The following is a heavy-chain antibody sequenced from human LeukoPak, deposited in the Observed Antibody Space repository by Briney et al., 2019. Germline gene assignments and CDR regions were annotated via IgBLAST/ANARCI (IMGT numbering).Heavy chain of an antibody. D-gene: IGHD2-15*01. CDR1: GFTFSSCS. V-gene: IGHV3-21*04. CDR2: ISTSSGFI. CDR3: AKDPVVVAATWYYFDY. J-gene: IGHJ4*02. Sequence: GGSLRLSCAASGFTFSSCSMNWVRQAPGKGLEWVSSISTSSGFIFYADSVKGRFTISRDNAKNSLYLQMNSLRAEDTAVYYCAKDPVVVAATWYYFDYWGQGTLVTVSS.